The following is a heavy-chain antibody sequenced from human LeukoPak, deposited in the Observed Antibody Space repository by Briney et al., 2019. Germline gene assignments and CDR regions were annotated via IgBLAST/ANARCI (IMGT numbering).Heavy chain of an antibody. J-gene: IGHJ5*01. V-gene: IGHV3-23*01. CDR2: INANSGTT. Sequence: GGSLRLSCTASGFAFSVYAMSWLRQPPGKGLEWVSTINANSGTTSYAASVRGRFTISRDNSKNTLYLQLNTLRADDTATYYCAKPISGGLAVTADWFHPWGQGTLVGVSS. CDR3: AKPISGGLAVTADWFHP. D-gene: IGHD6-19*01. CDR1: GFAFSVYA.